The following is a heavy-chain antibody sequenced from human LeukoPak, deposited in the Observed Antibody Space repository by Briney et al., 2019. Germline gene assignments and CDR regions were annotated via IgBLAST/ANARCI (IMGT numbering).Heavy chain of an antibody. J-gene: IGHJ6*03. V-gene: IGHV3-53*01. CDR2: IYSGGST. CDR1: GFTVSSNY. D-gene: IGHD3-10*01. CDR3: ASGSGSYRTPYYYMDV. Sequence: GGSLRLSCVASGFTVSSNYMSWVRQAPGKGLEWVSVIYSGGSTYYADSVKGRFTIPRDNSKNTLYLQMNSLRAEDTAVYYCASGSGSYRTPYYYMDVWGTGTTVTVSS.